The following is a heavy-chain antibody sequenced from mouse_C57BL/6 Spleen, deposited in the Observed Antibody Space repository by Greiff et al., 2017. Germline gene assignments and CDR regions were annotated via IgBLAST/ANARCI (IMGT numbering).Heavy chain of an antibody. CDR2: IDPSDSYT. CDR1: GYTFTSYW. D-gene: IGHD3-2*02. CDR3: ARRKQLRLQGYAMDY. Sequence: QVQLQHPGAELVKPGASVKLSCKASGYTFTSYWMQWVKQRPGQGLEWIGEIDPSDSYTNYNQKFKGKATLTVDTSSSTAYMQLSSLTSEDSAVYYCARRKQLRLQGYAMDYWGQGTSVTVSS. V-gene: IGHV1-50*01. J-gene: IGHJ4*01.